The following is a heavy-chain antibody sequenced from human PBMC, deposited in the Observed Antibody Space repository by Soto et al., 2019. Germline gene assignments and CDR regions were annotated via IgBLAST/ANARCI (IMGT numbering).Heavy chain of an antibody. CDR3: ARDPLYCSSTSCYQKANYYYYGMDV. CDR2: INPSGGST. D-gene: IGHD2-2*01. CDR1: GDTFTSYY. J-gene: IGHJ6*02. Sequence: AAVKVSCKASGDTFTSYYMHWVRQAPGQGLEWMGIINPSGGSTSYAQKFQGRVTMTRDTSTSTVYMELSSLRSEDTAVYYCARDPLYCSSTSCYQKANYYYYGMDVWGQGTTVTVS. V-gene: IGHV1-46*01.